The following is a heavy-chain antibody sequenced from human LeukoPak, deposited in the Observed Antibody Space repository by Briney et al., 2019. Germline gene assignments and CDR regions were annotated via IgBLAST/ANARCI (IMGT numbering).Heavy chain of an antibody. Sequence: GSSVKVSCRASGGTFSSYAISWVRQATGQGLEWMGWMNPNSGNTGYAQKFQGRVTITRNTSISTAYMELSSLRSEDTAVYYCARGLAYCGGDCYWDWFDPWGQGTLVTVSS. CDR1: GGTFSSYA. CDR2: MNPNSGNT. J-gene: IGHJ5*02. D-gene: IGHD2-21*01. V-gene: IGHV1-8*03. CDR3: ARGLAYCGGDCYWDWFDP.